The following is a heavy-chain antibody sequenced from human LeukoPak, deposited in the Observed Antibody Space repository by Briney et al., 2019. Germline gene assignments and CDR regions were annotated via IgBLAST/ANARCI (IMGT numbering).Heavy chain of an antibody. CDR1: GFTFSSYG. J-gene: IGHJ4*02. Sequence: GGSLRLSCAASGFTFSSYGMHWVRQAPGKGLEWVAFIRYDGSNKYYGDSVKGRFTISRDNSKNTLYVQMNSLRGEDTAVYYCAKDRWLRLSGEFDYWGQGTLVTVSS. CDR3: AKDRWLRLSGEFDY. D-gene: IGHD5-12*01. V-gene: IGHV3-30*02. CDR2: IRYDGSNK.